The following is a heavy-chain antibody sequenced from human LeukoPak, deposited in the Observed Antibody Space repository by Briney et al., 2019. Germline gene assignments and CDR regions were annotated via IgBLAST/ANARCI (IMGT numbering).Heavy chain of an antibody. CDR2: IHYTGST. J-gene: IGHJ5*02. Sequence: SETLSLTCAVCGGSLSDYYWSWIRQSPGKGLECIGYIHYTGSTNYNPSLKSRVTISVETSKNQFSLKLKSVTAADTAVYYCARGGYYGSGNDFRFDPWGQGTLVTVSS. CDR3: ARGGYYGSGNDFRFDP. V-gene: IGHV4-59*01. CDR1: GGSLSDYY. D-gene: IGHD3-10*01.